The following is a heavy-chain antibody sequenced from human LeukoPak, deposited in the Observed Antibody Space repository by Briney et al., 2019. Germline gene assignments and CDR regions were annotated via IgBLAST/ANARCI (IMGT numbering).Heavy chain of an antibody. Sequence: KPSETLSLTCTVSGGPISSYYWSWIRQPAGKGLEWIGRIYTSGNTNYNTSLKSRVPMSVDTSKNQFSLKLSSVTAADTAVYYCAREEFHYDSSGYYERWYFDLWGRGTLVTVSS. CDR2: IYTSGNT. CDR3: AREEFHYDSSGYYERWYFDL. V-gene: IGHV4-4*07. D-gene: IGHD3-22*01. J-gene: IGHJ2*01. CDR1: GGPISSYY.